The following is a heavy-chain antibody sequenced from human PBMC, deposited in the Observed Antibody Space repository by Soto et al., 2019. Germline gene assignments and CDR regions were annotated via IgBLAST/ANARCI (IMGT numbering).Heavy chain of an antibody. CDR3: TQLRWEPLRYGMDV. D-gene: IGHD2-2*01. CDR2: IGAYNGNT. CDR1: GYTFTSYG. J-gene: IGHJ6*02. Sequence: ASVKVSCKASGYTFTSYGITWVRQAPGQGLEWMGWIGAYNGNTNYAQKLQGRVTMTTYTSTSTAYMELRSLRSDDTAVYYCTQLRWEPLRYGMDVWGQGTTVTVS. V-gene: IGHV1-18*01.